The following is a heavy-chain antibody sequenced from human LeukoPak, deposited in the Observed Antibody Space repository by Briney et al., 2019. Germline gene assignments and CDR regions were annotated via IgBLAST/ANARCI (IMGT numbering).Heavy chain of an antibody. Sequence: PGGSLRLSCAASGFTFSNYGMRWVRQAPGKGLEWVAVIWYDGSNKYYADSVKGRFTISRDNSKNTLYLQMNSLRAEDTAVYYCARDPGLRYFDWFSFDYWGQGTLVTVSS. CDR1: GFTFSNYG. CDR2: IWYDGSNK. V-gene: IGHV3-33*01. CDR3: ARDPGLRYFDWFSFDY. D-gene: IGHD3-9*01. J-gene: IGHJ4*02.